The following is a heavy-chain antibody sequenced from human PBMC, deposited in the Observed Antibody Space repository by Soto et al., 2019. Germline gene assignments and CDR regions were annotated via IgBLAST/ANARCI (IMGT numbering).Heavy chain of an antibody. J-gene: IGHJ6*02. Sequence: ASVKVSCKASGYSFTSFGISWVRQAPGQGLEWMGWISPYNGNTNHAQKFQGRLIMTTDRSTSTVHMELRSLRSDDAAVYYCARDRVVEAMDVWGQGTTVTVSS. CDR3: ARDRVVEAMDV. D-gene: IGHD2-15*01. V-gene: IGHV1-18*01. CDR1: GYSFTSFG. CDR2: ISPYNGNT.